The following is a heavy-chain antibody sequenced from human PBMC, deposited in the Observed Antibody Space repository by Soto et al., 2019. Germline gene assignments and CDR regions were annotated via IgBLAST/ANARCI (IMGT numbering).Heavy chain of an antibody. V-gene: IGHV3-53*01. D-gene: IGHD3-16*01. CDR2: IYNGEST. CDR3: ARDGRGLGKLSLFEY. Sequence: GGSLRLSCAASGFNVNTDYMNWVRQTPGKGLEWVSFIYNGESTHYADSVKGRFTISSDKSKNTLYLQMNSLRVEDTAVYYCARDGRGLGKLSLFEYWGQGTLVTVSS. J-gene: IGHJ4*02. CDR1: GFNVNTDY.